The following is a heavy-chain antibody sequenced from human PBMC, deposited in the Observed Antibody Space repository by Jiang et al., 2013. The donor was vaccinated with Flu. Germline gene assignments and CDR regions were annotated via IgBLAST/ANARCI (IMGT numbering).Heavy chain of an antibody. V-gene: IGHV3-33*01. D-gene: IGHD3-22*01. CDR3: ARDMHYDSSGVDY. Sequence: ASGFTFSSYGMHWVRQXPGKGLEWVAVIWYDGSNKYYADSVKGRFTISRDNSKNTLYLQMNSLRAEDTAVYYCARDMHYDSSGVDYWGQGTLVTVSS. J-gene: IGHJ4*02. CDR2: IWYDGSNK. CDR1: GFTFSSYG.